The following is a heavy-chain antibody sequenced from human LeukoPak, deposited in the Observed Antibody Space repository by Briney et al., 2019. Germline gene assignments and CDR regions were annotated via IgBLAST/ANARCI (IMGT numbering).Heavy chain of an antibody. Sequence: SETLSLTCTVSGGSISSSSYYWGWIRQPPGKGLEWIGSIYYSGSTYYNPSLKSRVTISVDTSKNQFSLKLSSVTAADTAVYYCARPNNWNPEGFDPWGQGTLVTVSS. J-gene: IGHJ5*02. V-gene: IGHV4-39*01. CDR1: GGSISSSSYY. CDR2: IYYSGST. CDR3: ARPNNWNPEGFDP. D-gene: IGHD1-20*01.